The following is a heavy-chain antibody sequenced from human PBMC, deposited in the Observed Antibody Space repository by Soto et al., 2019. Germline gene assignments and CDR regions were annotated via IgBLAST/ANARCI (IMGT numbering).Heavy chain of an antibody. CDR3: ASCGYSYGRFYYYYYMDV. Sequence: QVQLVQSGAEVKKPGSSVKVSCKASGGTFSSYTISWVRQAPGQGLEWMGRIIPILGIANYAQKFQGRVTITADKSTSTGYMELSRLRSEDEAVYYCASCGYSYGRFYYYYYMDVWGKGTTVTVSS. D-gene: IGHD5-18*01. J-gene: IGHJ6*03. V-gene: IGHV1-69*02. CDR1: GGTFSSYT. CDR2: IIPILGIA.